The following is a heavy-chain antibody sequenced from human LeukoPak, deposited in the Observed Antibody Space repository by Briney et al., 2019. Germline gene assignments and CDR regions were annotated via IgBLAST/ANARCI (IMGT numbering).Heavy chain of an antibody. CDR2: ISASGGST. CDR3: AKVIAVALSNWFDP. V-gene: IGHV3-23*01. D-gene: IGHD6-19*01. CDR1: GFTFTSYA. Sequence: GGSLRLSCAASGFTFTSYAMSWVRQAPGKGLEWVSAISASGGSTYYADSVKGRFTISRDNSKNTLYLQMNSLRAEDTAVYYCAKVIAVALSNWFDPWGQGTLVTVSS. J-gene: IGHJ5*02.